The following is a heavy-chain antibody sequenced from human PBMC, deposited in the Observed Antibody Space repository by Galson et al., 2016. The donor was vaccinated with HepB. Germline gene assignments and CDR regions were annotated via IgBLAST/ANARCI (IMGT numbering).Heavy chain of an antibody. D-gene: IGHD3-22*01. CDR1: GFTFKNFA. J-gene: IGHJ5*02. Sequence: SLRLSCAASGFTFKNFAMHWFRQAPGKGLEHVGGTNSNGGTTYQVTSVKGRFSISGDNTNYNPSLESRLIISLDTSKNHFSLTLSSVTAADTSVYYCARGRVIYYDILTGQNWFDPWGPGTLVTVSS. CDR2: TNSNGGTT. CDR3: SLTLSSVTAADTSVYYCARGRVIYYDILTGQNWFDP. V-gene: IGHV3-64*01.